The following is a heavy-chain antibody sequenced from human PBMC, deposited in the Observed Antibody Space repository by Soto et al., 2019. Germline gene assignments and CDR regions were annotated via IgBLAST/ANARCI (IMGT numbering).Heavy chain of an antibody. Sequence: ASVKVSCKASGYTFTGYYMHCVRQAPGQGLEWMGWINPNSGGTNYAQKFQGWVTMTRDTSISTAYMELSRLRSDDTAVYYCARGRITIFGVVNRYGMEVWGQGTTVTVSS. J-gene: IGHJ6*02. CDR3: ARGRITIFGVVNRYGMEV. D-gene: IGHD3-3*01. CDR2: INPNSGGT. CDR1: GYTFTGYY. V-gene: IGHV1-2*04.